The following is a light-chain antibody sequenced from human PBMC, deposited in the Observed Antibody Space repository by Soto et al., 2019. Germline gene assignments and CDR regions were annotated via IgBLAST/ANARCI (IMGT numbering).Light chain of an antibody. J-gene: IGLJ1*01. CDR3: CSYAGSRPSYV. CDR1: SSDVGSYNL. Sequence: QSVLTQPASVSGSPGQSITISCTGTSSDVGSYNLVSWYQQHPGKAPKLMIYEVSKRPSGVSNRFSGSKSGNTASLTISGLQAEDEADFYCCSYAGSRPSYVFGIGTKVTVL. V-gene: IGLV2-23*02. CDR2: EVS.